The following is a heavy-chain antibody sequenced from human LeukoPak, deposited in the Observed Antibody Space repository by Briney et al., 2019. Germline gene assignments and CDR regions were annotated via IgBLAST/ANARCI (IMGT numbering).Heavy chain of an antibody. CDR2: ITSSGSTI. V-gene: IGHV3-11*01. D-gene: IGHD6-13*01. J-gene: IGHJ6*03. CDR1: GFSLSDYY. CDR3: AKPYSSSWYGYYYYMDV. Sequence: GGSLRLSCAASGFSLSDYYMSWIRQAPGKGLEWLSYITSSGSTIYYADSVKGRFTISKDNAKNLLYLQMNSLRAEDTAVYYCAKPYSSSWYGYYYYMDVWGKGTTVTISS.